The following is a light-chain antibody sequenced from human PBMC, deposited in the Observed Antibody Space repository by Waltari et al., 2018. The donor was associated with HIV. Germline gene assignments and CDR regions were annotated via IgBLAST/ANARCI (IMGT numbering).Light chain of an antibody. Sequence: QSVLTQPPSASGTPGQRVTISCSGDSSISGRNFVNWYQQLPGTDPKLLIYRSYQRPSGVPDRFSGSKSGASASLALSVLRSEDEAVYYCAAWDDNLRGVFGGGTKLTVL. CDR2: RSY. V-gene: IGLV1-47*01. CDR1: SSISGRNF. J-gene: IGLJ2*01. CDR3: AAWDDNLRGV.